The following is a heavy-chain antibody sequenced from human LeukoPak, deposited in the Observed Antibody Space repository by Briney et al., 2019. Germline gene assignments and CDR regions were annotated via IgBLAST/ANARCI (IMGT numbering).Heavy chain of an antibody. J-gene: IGHJ5*02. V-gene: IGHV3-33*01. CDR3: ARDGEQYYDFWSGSDGNWFDP. Sequence: GGSQRLSCAASGFTFSSYGMHWVRQAPGKGLEWVAVIWYDGSNKYYADSVKGRFTISRDNSKNTLYLQMNSLRAEDTAVYYCARDGEQYYDFWSGSDGNWFDPWGQGTLVTVSS. CDR1: GFTFSSYG. D-gene: IGHD3-3*01. CDR2: IWYDGSNK.